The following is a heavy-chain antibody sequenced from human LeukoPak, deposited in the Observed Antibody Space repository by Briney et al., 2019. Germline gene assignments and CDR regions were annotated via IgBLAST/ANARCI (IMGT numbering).Heavy chain of an antibody. V-gene: IGHV1-8*01. CDR3: ARLRGSYGDS. Sequence: ASVKVSCKASGYTFTSYEINWVRQATEQGLEWMGWMNPNSGNTGYAQKFQGRVTMTRNTSISTAYMELSSLKSEDTAVYYCARLRGSYGDSWGQGTLVTVSS. CDR2: MNPNSGNT. CDR1: GYTFTSYE. J-gene: IGHJ4*02. D-gene: IGHD1-26*01.